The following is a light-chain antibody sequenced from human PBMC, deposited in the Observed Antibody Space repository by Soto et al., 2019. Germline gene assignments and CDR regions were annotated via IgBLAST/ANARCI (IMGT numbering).Light chain of an antibody. J-gene: IGKJ1*01. CDR3: HQYSNFST. V-gene: IGKV1-5*01. CDR2: DAS. Sequence: DSQMIQSPSTLSASVGGRVTITCRASQSISRWLAWYQQKPGKAPRLLIHDASSLQSGVPSRLSGSGSGTEFTLTISSLQPDDFATYYCHQYSNFSTFGQGTKVDIK. CDR1: QSISRW.